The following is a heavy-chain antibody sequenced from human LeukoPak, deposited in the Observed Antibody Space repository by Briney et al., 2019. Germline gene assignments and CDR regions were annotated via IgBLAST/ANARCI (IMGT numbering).Heavy chain of an antibody. Sequence: GGSLRLSCAASGFTFSSYAMSWVRQAPGKGLEWVSGITGSGGSTYYADSVKGRFTISRDNAKNSLYLQMNSLRAEDTAVYYCARGQNWFDPWGQGTLVTVSS. CDR1: GFTFSSYA. V-gene: IGHV3-23*01. CDR2: ITGSGGST. CDR3: ARGQNWFDP. J-gene: IGHJ5*02.